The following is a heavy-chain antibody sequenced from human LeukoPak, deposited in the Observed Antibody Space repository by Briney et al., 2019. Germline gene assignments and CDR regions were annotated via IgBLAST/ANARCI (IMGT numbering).Heavy chain of an antibody. CDR1: GFNFNDAW. CDR2: VRTTAEGETT. J-gene: IGHJ4*02. CDR3: TAGLGKTDDDS. Sequence: SGGSLRLSCEGSGFNFNDAWMSWIRQAPGKGLEWVGRVRTTAEGETTDYAAPVRVRFIISRDDSKNMVFLQMNRLETEDTAIYYCTAGLGKTDDDSWGQGTLVTVSS. V-gene: IGHV3-15*01. D-gene: IGHD4-11*01.